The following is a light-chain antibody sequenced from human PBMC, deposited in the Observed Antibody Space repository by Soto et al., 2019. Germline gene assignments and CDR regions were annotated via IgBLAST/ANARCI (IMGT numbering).Light chain of an antibody. J-gene: IGKJ5*01. CDR1: QSVSTY. CDR3: QQRIAWPPIT. V-gene: IGKV3-11*01. CDR2: DAS. Sequence: EVVLTQSPATLSLSAGERATLSCRASQSVSTYLAWFQQKPGQAPRLLIYDASNMATGIPARFSGSGSGTDFTLTISSLEPEDFALYYCQQRIAWPPITFGQGTRLEIK.